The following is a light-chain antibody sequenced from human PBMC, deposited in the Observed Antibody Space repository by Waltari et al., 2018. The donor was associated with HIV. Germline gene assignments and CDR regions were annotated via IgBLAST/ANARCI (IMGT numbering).Light chain of an antibody. J-gene: IGLJ2*01. Sequence: QSVLTQPPSVSAAAGQKVTLSCPGRYSSVGNIYVSWYQQVPGTAPKLLIYDDNKRRSGIPDRFSGSKSDTSATLGITGLQTGDEADYYCRAWDSSLSALVFGGGTRLTVL. V-gene: IGLV1-51*01. CDR1: YSSVGNIY. CDR2: DDN. CDR3: RAWDSSLSALV.